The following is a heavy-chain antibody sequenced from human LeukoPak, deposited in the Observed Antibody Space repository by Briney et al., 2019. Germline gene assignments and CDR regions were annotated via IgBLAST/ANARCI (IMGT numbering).Heavy chain of an antibody. D-gene: IGHD3-10*01. V-gene: IGHV3-48*01. Sequence: GGSLRLSCAASGFTFSSYGMTWVRQAPGKGLEWVSYISSSSSTIYYADSVKGRFTISRDNAKNSLYLQLNSLRAEDTAVYYCGRHQPGTYYRYMGVWGTGTTVTMSS. CDR3: GRHQPGTYYRYMGV. CDR2: ISSSSSTI. CDR1: GFTFSSYG. J-gene: IGHJ6*03.